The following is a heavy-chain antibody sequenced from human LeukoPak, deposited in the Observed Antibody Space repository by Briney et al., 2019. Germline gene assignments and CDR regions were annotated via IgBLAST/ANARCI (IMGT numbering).Heavy chain of an antibody. CDR2: IYTSGST. CDR3: ARTLDV. V-gene: IGHV4-61*02. J-gene: IGHJ6*04. CDR1: GGSISSGSYY. Sequence: SESLSLTCTVSGGSISSGSYYWSWIRQPAGKGLEWIGRIYTSGSTNYNPSLKSRVTISVDTSKNQFSLKLSSVTAADTAVYYCARTLDVWGKGTTVTVSS.